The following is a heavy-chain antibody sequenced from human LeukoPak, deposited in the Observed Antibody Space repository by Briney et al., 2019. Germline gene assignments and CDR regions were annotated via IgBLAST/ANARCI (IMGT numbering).Heavy chain of an antibody. D-gene: IGHD4-17*01. Sequence: GGSLRLSCAASGFTFSSYEMNWVRQAPGKGLEWVSYISSSGSTIYYADSVKGRFTISRDNAKNSLYLQMNSLRAEDTAVYYCARDGERAYGDSNGAFDIWGQGTMVTVSS. J-gene: IGHJ3*02. CDR1: GFTFSSYE. V-gene: IGHV3-48*03. CDR2: ISSSGSTI. CDR3: ARDGERAYGDSNGAFDI.